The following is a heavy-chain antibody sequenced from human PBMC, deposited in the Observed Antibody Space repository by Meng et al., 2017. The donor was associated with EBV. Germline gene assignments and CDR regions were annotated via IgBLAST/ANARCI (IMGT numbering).Heavy chain of an antibody. V-gene: IGHV4-61*01. CDR1: GGSVNNESYY. CDR3: ARGDYTNYPRWFDP. D-gene: IGHD4-11*01. J-gene: IGHJ5*02. CDR2: IYYTGST. Sequence: QVQLQESGPGLVKPSETLSLTCTVSGGSVNNESYYWGWIRQPPGKGLEYKCYIYYTGSTNYNSSLKSRVTISLDKSKNQFSLKLTSLTAADTAIYYCARGDYTNYPRWFDPWGQGTLVTVSS.